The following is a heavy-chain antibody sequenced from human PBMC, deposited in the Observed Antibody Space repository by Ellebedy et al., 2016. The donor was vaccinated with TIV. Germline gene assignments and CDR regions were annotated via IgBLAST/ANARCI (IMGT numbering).Heavy chain of an antibody. CDR3: TKGAWLDS. Sequence: GESLKISXAASGFSFRTFDMSWVRQAPGKGLDWVAVVYGHDGSTHYANSVKGRFTISKDSSRDILYLDMNNLRADDTAIYSCTKGAWLDSWGQGTLVTASS. CDR1: GFSFRTFD. CDR2: VYGHDGST. V-gene: IGHV3-23*01. J-gene: IGHJ4*02.